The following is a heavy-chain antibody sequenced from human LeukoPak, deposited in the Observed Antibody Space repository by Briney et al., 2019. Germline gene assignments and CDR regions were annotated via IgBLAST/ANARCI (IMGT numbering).Heavy chain of an antibody. D-gene: IGHD6-19*01. CDR1: GFTFSKYW. Sequence: GGSLRLSCAAAGFTFSKYWMLWVRQAPGKGLESVSRINTDGTVTAYADSVKGRLTASRDNAHNTMFLQMNSVRDEDTAVYYCATKQWLAPPPDSWGQGTPVTVSS. J-gene: IGHJ4*02. CDR3: ATKQWLAPPPDS. CDR2: INTDGTVT. V-gene: IGHV3-74*01.